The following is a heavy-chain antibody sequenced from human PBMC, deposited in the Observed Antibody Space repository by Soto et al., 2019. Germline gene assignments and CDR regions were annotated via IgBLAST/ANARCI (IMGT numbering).Heavy chain of an antibody. CDR3: ASRDPGTSVDY. V-gene: IGHV4-4*02. D-gene: IGHD1-7*01. J-gene: IGHJ4*02. Sequence: SETLSLTCAVSGVSFTSNNWWTWVRQPPGQGLEWIGEIYRTGSTNYNPSLKSRVTISLDKSENQFSLKVTSLTAADTAVYYCASRDPGTSVDYWGQGTLVTVSS. CDR1: GVSFTSNNW. CDR2: IYRTGST.